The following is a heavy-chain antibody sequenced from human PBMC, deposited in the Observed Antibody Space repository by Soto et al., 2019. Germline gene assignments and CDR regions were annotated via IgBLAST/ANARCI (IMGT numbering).Heavy chain of an antibody. J-gene: IGHJ4*02. Sequence: QVPLVESGGGVVQPGRSLRLSCAASGFTFSSYGMHWVRQAPGKGLEWVAVIWYDGSNKYYADSVKGRFTISTDNSKNTLYLQMNSLRAEDTAVYYCARDYDSSGYIDYWGQGTLVTVSS. D-gene: IGHD3-22*01. CDR3: ARDYDSSGYIDY. CDR2: IWYDGSNK. V-gene: IGHV3-33*01. CDR1: GFTFSSYG.